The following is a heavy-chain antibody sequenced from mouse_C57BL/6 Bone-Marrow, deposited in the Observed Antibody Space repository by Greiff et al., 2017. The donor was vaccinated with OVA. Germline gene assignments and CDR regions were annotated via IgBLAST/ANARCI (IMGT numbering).Heavy chain of an antibody. CDR1: GFTFSSYG. CDR3: ARHGALYYGNYYAMDY. CDR2: ISSGGSYT. D-gene: IGHD2-1*01. V-gene: IGHV5-6*01. Sequence: EVQGVESGGDLVKPGGSLKLSCAASGFTFSSYGMSWVRQTPDKRLEWVATISSGGSYTYYPDSVKGRFTISRDNAKNTLYLQMSSLKSEDTAMYYCARHGALYYGNYYAMDYWGQGTSVTVSS. J-gene: IGHJ4*01.